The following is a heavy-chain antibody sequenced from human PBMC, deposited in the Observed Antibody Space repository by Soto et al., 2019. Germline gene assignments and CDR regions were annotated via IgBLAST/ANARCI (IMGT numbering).Heavy chain of an antibody. CDR3: ARVLRAVFGVVIKDY. CDR1: GGCFSGYY. J-gene: IGHJ4*02. V-gene: IGHV4-34*01. D-gene: IGHD3-3*01. CDR2: INHSGST. Sequence: PSETLSLTCAVYGGCFSGYYWSWIRQPPGKGLEWIGEINHSGSTNYNPSLKSRVTISVDTSKNQFSLKLSSVTAADTAVYYCARVLRAVFGVVIKDYWGQGTLVTVSS.